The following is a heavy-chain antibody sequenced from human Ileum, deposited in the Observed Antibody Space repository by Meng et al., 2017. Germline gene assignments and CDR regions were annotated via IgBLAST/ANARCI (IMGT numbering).Heavy chain of an antibody. CDR3: ARPGGYCSDLDCYPAE. J-gene: IGHJ4*02. CDR1: GYTFKNYA. Sequence: QVRVVQSGSELKEPGASVKVSCKASGYTFKNYAVTWVRQAPGQGLEWMGWIHTDTGNPTYDQGFTGRFVFSLDTSVNTAYLQISGLKAEDTAVYYCARPGGYCSDLDCYPAEWGQGTLVTVSS. D-gene: IGHD2-15*01. CDR2: IHTDTGNP. V-gene: IGHV7-4-1*02.